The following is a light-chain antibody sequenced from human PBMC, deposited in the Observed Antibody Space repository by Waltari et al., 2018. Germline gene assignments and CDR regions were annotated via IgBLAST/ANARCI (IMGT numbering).Light chain of an antibody. CDR3: SAWDDSLNAWV. V-gene: IGLV1-44*01. CDR1: SSTIGSYA. J-gene: IGLJ3*02. Sequence: QSVLTQPPSVSGTPGQRVTISCPGSSSTIGSYAVNWYQQFPGTAPKLLIYYNNQRPSGVPDRFSGSTSGTSASLAISGLQSADEADYHCSAWDDSLNAWVFGGGTRLTVL. CDR2: YNN.